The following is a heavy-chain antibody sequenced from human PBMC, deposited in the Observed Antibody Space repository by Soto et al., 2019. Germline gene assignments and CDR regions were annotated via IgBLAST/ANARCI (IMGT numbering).Heavy chain of an antibody. CDR3: AKLPGRYSSSSPLEDY. V-gene: IGHV3-30*18. CDR2: ISYDGSNK. CDR1: GFTFSSYG. D-gene: IGHD6-6*01. J-gene: IGHJ4*02. Sequence: QVQLVESGGGVVQPGRSLRLSCAASGFTFSSYGMHWVRQAPGKGLEWVAVISYDGSNKYYADSVKGRFTISRDNSKNTLYLQMNSLRAEDTAVYDCAKLPGRYSSSSPLEDYLGQGTLVTVSS.